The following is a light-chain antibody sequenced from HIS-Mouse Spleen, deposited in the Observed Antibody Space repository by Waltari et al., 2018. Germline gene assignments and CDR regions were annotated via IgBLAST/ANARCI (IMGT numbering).Light chain of an antibody. CDR1: ALPKKY. CDR2: EDR. V-gene: IGLV3-10*01. Sequence: SYELTQPPSVSVSPGQTARITCAGDALPKKYAYWSQQKSGPAPVLVIYEDRKRPSGIPERFSGSSSGTMATLTISGAQVEDEADYYCYSTDSSGNHRVFGGGTKLTVL. J-gene: IGLJ2*01. CDR3: YSTDSSGNHRV.